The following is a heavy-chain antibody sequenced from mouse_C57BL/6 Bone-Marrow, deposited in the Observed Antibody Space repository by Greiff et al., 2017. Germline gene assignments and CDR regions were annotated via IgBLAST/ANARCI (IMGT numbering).Heavy chain of an antibody. CDR1: GYTFTSYW. CDR3: AREVLDY. V-gene: IGHV1-69*01. CDR2: IDPSDSYT. Sequence: QVQLQQSGAELVMPGASVKLSCKASGYTFTSYWMHWVKQRPGQGLEWIGEIDPSDSYTNYNQKFKGKSTLTVDKSSSTAYMQLSSLTSVDSAVYYCAREVLDYWGQGTTLTVSS. J-gene: IGHJ2*01.